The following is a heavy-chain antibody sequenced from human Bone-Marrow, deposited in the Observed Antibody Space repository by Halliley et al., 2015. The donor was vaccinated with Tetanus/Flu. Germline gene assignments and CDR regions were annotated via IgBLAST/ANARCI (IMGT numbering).Heavy chain of an antibody. CDR3: AKSILRGVMRRFAH. J-gene: IGHJ4*02. CDR1: GFTFSSFA. D-gene: IGHD3-16*01. V-gene: IGHV3-23*05. CDR2: VTNNGDDT. Sequence: SLRLSCAASGFTFSSFAMNWVRQTPGKGLEWVSTVTNNGDDTYYADSVKGRFAISRDNSKNTLFLQMNSLRVEDTAVYYCAKSILRGVMRRFAHWGQGALVTVS.